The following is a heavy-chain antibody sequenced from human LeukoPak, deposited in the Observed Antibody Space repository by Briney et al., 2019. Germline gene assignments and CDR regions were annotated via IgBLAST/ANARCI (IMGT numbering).Heavy chain of an antibody. CDR3: ARGLEWLALRFLEWSPTYYFDN. D-gene: IGHD3-3*01. CDR2: INHSGST. CDR1: GGSFSGYY. J-gene: IGHJ4*02. Sequence: PSETLSLTCAVYGGSFSGYYWSWIRQPPGKGLEWIGEINHSGSTNYNPSLKSRVTISVDTSKNQFSLKLSSVTAADTAVYYCARGLEWLALRFLEWSPTYYFDNWGQGTLVTVSS. V-gene: IGHV4-34*01.